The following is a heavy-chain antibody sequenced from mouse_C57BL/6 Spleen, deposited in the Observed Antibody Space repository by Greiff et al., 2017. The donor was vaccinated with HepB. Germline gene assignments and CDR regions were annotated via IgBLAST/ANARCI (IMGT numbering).Heavy chain of an antibody. D-gene: IGHD1-1*01. J-gene: IGHJ1*03. CDR1: GYSITSGYY. CDR3: AREGVYYGSRKGYFDV. V-gene: IGHV3-6*01. CDR2: ISYDGSN. Sequence: VQLKESGPGLVKPSQSLSLTCSVTGYSITSGYYWNWIRQFPGNKLEWMGYISYDGSNNYNPSLKNRISITRDTSKNQFFLKLNSVTTEDTATYYCAREGVYYGSRKGYFDVWGTGTTVTVSS.